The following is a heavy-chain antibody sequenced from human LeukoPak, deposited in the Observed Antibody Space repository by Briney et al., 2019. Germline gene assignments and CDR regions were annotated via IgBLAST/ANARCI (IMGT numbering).Heavy chain of an antibody. CDR3: ARQVDEGYQYYYYYMDV. V-gene: IGHV4-39*01. J-gene: IGHJ6*03. D-gene: IGHD5-18*01. Sequence: PSETLSLTCTVSGGSISSSSYYWGWIRSPPGKGLEWIGSIYYSGSTYYNPSLKSRVTISVDTSKNQFSLKLSSVTAADTAVYYCARQVDEGYQYYYYYMDVWGKGTAVTVSS. CDR1: GGSISSSSYY. CDR2: IYYSGST.